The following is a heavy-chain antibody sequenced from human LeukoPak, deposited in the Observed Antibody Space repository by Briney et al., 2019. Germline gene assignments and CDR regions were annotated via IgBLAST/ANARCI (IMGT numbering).Heavy chain of an antibody. CDR1: GGSFSGYY. J-gene: IGHJ5*02. CDR3: ARGAPDYYDSSGYYYVRWFDP. V-gene: IGHV4-34*01. CDR2: INHSGST. D-gene: IGHD3-22*01. Sequence: SETLSLISAVYGGSFSGYYWSWIRQPPGKGLEWIGEINHSGSTNYNPSLKSRVTISVDTSKNQFSLRLSSVTAADTAVYYCARGAPDYYDSSGYYYVRWFDPWGQGTLVTVSS.